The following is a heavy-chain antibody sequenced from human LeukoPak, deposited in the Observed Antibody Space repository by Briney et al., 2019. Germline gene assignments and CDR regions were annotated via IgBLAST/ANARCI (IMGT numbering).Heavy chain of an antibody. D-gene: IGHD5-18*01. CDR2: IYYRGST. J-gene: IGHJ3*02. CDR3: ARSRSGYSYDHAAFEI. Sequence: SETLPLTCTVSGGSISTYYWSWIRQPPGKGLEWIAYIYYRGSTTYNPSLRSRVTISVDTSRNQFSLKLSSVTAADTAVYYCARSRSGYSYDHAAFEIWGQGTMVTVSS. CDR1: GGSISTYY. V-gene: IGHV4-59*01.